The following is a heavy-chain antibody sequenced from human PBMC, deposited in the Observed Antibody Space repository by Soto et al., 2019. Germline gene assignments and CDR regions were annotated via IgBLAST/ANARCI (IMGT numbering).Heavy chain of an antibody. D-gene: IGHD2-8*01. CDR1: GYTLPNYS. CDR3: TRDLNGGNPFDY. CDR2: IHPGTGYI. J-gene: IGHJ4*02. V-gene: IGHV1-3*01. Sequence: QVQFVQSGAEVKKPGASVRLSCKPSGYTLPNYSVQWVRQAAGQGLQWLGWIHPGTGYIESSRTLQGRLTLSMDNSASTFYMDLTSLTPEDTVVYFCTRDLNGGNPFDYWGQGTLVTVSS.